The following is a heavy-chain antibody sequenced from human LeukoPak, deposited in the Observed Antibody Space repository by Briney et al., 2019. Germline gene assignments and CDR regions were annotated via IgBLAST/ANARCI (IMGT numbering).Heavy chain of an antibody. J-gene: IGHJ4*02. D-gene: IGHD1-26*01. V-gene: IGHV3-23*01. Sequence: GGSLRLSCAASGFTFSSYAMSWVRQAPGEGLEWVSAISGGGDSIYYADSVKGRFTISRDNSKNTLYLQMNSLRAEDTAVYYCAKDRARGGATNFDYWGQGTLVTVSS. CDR1: GFTFSSYA. CDR2: ISGGGDSI. CDR3: AKDRARGGATNFDY.